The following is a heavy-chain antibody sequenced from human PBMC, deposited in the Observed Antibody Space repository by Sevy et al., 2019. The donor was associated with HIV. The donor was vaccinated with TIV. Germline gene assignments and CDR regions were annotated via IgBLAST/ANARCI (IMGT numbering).Heavy chain of an antibody. D-gene: IGHD1-26*01. J-gene: IGHJ6*02. V-gene: IGHV3-30*18. CDR1: GFSFSYYG. Sequence: GGSLRLSSTGSGFSFSYYGIHWVRQAPGKGLDWVALISHDGINEYYADSVKGRFTISRDNSKNTVYLEMNRLRNEDTAIYFCANAYSGSYSHSYLYALDVWGQGTTVTVSS. CDR3: ANAYSGSYSHSYLYALDV. CDR2: ISHDGINE.